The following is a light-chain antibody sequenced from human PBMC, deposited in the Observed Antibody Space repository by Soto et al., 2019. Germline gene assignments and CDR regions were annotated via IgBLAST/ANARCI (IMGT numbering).Light chain of an antibody. J-gene: IGLJ1*01. CDR3: SSYTTSSTLLYV. Sequence: QSALTQTASVSGSPGQSITISCTGTSSDVGGYNYVSWYQQHPGKAPKLMIYAVSNRPSGVSTRFSGSKSGNTASLTISGLQAEDEADYHCSSYTTSSTLLYVFGTGTKVTVL. CDR1: SSDVGGYNY. CDR2: AVS. V-gene: IGLV2-14*01.